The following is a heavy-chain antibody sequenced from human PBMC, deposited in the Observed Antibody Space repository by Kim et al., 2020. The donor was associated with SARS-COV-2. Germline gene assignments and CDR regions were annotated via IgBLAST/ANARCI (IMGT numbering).Heavy chain of an antibody. Sequence: SVKGRFTISRDNAKNSLYLQMNSLRAEDTALYYCAKAPAHYYGSGSYLDYWGQGTLVTVSS. D-gene: IGHD3-10*01. CDR3: AKAPAHYYGSGSYLDY. J-gene: IGHJ4*02. V-gene: IGHV3-9*01.